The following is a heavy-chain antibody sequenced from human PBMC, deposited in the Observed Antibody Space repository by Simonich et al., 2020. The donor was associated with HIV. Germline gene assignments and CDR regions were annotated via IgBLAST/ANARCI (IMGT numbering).Heavy chain of an antibody. CDR2: INHRGST. Sequence: QVQLQQWGAGLLKPSETLSLTCAVYGGSFSGYYWSWIRQPPGKGLEWNGEINHRGSTNYNPSLKSRVTISVDTSKNQFSLKLSSVTAADTAVYYCARLTAGGLGEYFQHWGQGTPVTVSS. J-gene: IGHJ1*01. CDR3: ARLTAGGLGEYFQH. D-gene: IGHD6-13*01. V-gene: IGHV4-34*01. CDR1: GGSFSGYY.